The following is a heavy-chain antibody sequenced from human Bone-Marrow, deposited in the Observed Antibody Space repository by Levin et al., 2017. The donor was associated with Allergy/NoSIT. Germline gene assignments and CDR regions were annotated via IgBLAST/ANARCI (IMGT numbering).Heavy chain of an antibody. D-gene: IGHD4-17*01. CDR1: GGSISSIDYY. CDR2: TYFSGGP. V-gene: IGHV4-30-4*01. CDR3: ARSYFSDYGYYFDS. J-gene: IGHJ4*02. Sequence: PSETLSLTCNVSGGSISSIDYYWNWIRQPPGKGLEWIGNTYFSGGPQYNPSLESRVTISLNTSKSQFSLRLNSVTAADTALYYSARSYFSDYGYYFDSWGPGTLVTVSS.